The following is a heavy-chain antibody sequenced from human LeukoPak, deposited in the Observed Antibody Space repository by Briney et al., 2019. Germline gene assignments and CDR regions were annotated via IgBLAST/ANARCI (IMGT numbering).Heavy chain of an antibody. CDR2: MNPNSGNT. Sequence: ASVKVSCKASGYTFTSYDINWVRQATGQGLEWMGWMNPNSGNTGYAQKFQGRVTMTRNTSISTAYMELSSLRSEDTAVYYCARGQGIAAPIWFDPWGQGTLVTVSS. D-gene: IGHD6-13*01. CDR1: GYTFTSYD. V-gene: IGHV1-8*01. J-gene: IGHJ5*02. CDR3: ARGQGIAAPIWFDP.